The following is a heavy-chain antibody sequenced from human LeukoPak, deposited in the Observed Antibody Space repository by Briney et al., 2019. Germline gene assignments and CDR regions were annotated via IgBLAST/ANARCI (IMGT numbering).Heavy chain of an antibody. J-gene: IGHJ4*02. Sequence: ASVKVSCKASGNSFATYGISWVRQAPGQGLEWMGWISASSGDTNYAQKLQGRVTMTTDTSTSTAYLELRSLRSDDTAVYYRAREGKQWLQYYFDYWGQGTLVTVSS. CDR1: GNSFATYG. CDR3: AREGKQWLQYYFDY. CDR2: ISASSGDT. V-gene: IGHV1-18*01. D-gene: IGHD6-19*01.